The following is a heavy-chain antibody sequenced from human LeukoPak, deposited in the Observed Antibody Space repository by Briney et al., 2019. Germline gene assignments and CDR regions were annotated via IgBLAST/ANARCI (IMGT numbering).Heavy chain of an antibody. J-gene: IGHJ3*02. Sequence: PSETLSLTCAVYGGSFSGYYWSWIRQPPGKGLEWIGEINHSGSTNYNPSLKSRVTISVDTSKNQFSLKLSSVTAADTAVYYCARGQSRFRILVPAASGAFDIWGQGTMVTVSS. CDR3: ARGQSRFRILVPAASGAFDI. CDR1: GGSFSGYY. D-gene: IGHD2-2*01. V-gene: IGHV4-34*01. CDR2: INHSGST.